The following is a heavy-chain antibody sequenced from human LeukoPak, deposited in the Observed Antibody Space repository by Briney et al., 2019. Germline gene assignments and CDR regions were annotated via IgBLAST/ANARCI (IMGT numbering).Heavy chain of an antibody. Sequence: AASLKICYKASEYSITSYWNGWVRQLRRKVLGRIGIIYPGDSDTRYSPSFQGQVTISADKSISTAYLQWSSLKASDTAMYYCARFGYYYDSSGYSDWGQGTLVTVSS. J-gene: IGHJ4*02. CDR3: ARFGYYYDSSGYSD. CDR2: IYPGDSDT. CDR1: EYSITSYW. D-gene: IGHD3-22*01. V-gene: IGHV5-51*01.